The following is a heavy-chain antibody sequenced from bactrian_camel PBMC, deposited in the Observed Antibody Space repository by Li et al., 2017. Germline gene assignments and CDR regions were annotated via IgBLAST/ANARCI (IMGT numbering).Heavy chain of an antibody. CDR3: AAESATPCVDNGIWIEYDYNY. CDR2: IGPDGSV. CDR1: GYTDGDYC. J-gene: IGHJ4*01. V-gene: IGHV3S55*01. D-gene: IGHD2*01. Sequence: VQLVESGGGSVQTGGSLRLSCGASGYTDGDYCMAWLRQVPGKEREGVAAIGPDGSVVYVDFVEGRFTISKDNAKNTLSLQMNNLRPEDSAMYYCAAESATPCVDNGIWIEYDYNYWGQGTQVTVS.